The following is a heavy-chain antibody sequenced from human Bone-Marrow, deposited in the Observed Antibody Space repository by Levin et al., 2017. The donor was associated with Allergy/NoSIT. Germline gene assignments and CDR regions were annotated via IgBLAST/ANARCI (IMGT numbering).Heavy chain of an antibody. CDR2: IKQDGSEK. V-gene: IGHV3-7*04. Sequence: GGSLRLSCAASGFTFSSYWMSWVRQAPGKGLEWVANIKQDGSEKYYVDSVKGRFTISRDNAKNSLYLQMNSLRAEDTAVYYCARLGYCSSTSCYVGDAFDSWGQGTMVTVSS. D-gene: IGHD2-2*01. CDR3: ARLGYCSSTSCYVGDAFDS. CDR1: GFTFSSYW. J-gene: IGHJ3*02.